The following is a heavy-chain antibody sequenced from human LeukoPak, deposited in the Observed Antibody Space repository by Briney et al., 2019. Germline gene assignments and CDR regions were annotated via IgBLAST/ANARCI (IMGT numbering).Heavy chain of an antibody. CDR3: ARGFSGGGYYDSSGHPN. CDR2: INPSGGST. Sequence: GASVKVSCKASGYTFTSYYMHWVRQAPGQGLEWMGIINPSGGSTSYAQKFQGRVTMTRNTSISTAYMELSSLRSEDTAVYYCARGFSGGGYYDSSGHPNWGQGTLVTVSS. J-gene: IGHJ4*02. V-gene: IGHV1-46*01. CDR1: GYTFTSYY. D-gene: IGHD3-22*01.